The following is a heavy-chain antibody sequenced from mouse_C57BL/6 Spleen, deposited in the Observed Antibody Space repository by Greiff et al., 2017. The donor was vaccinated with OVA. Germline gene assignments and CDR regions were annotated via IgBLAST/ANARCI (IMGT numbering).Heavy chain of an antibody. Sequence: EVQRVESGGGLVKPGGSLKLSCAASGFTFSSYAMSWVRQTPEKRLEWVATISDGGRYTYYPDNVKGRFTISRDNAKNNLYLQMSHLKSEDTAMYYCARDRAYYSNQFAYWGQGTLVTVSA. CDR2: ISDGGRYT. CDR1: GFTFSSYA. J-gene: IGHJ3*01. CDR3: ARDRAYYSNQFAY. D-gene: IGHD2-5*01. V-gene: IGHV5-4*01.